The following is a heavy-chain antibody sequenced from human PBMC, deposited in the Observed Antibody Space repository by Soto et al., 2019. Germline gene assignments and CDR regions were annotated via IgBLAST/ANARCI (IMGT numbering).Heavy chain of an antibody. V-gene: IGHV3-21*01. CDR3: ARALVVVVAAPD. Sequence: EVQLVESGGGLVKPGGSLRLSCAASGFTFRSYSMNWVRQAPGKGLEWVSSISSSSSYIYYEDSVKGRFTISRDNAKNSLYLQMNSLRAEDTAVYYCARALVVVVAAPDWGQGTLVTVSS. CDR1: GFTFRSYS. J-gene: IGHJ4*02. CDR2: ISSSSSYI. D-gene: IGHD2-15*01.